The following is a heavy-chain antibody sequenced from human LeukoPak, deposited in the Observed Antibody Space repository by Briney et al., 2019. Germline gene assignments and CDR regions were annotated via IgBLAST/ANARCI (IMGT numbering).Heavy chain of an antibody. D-gene: IGHD1-26*01. Sequence: GGSLRLSCAASGFTFINAWMAWVRQAPGKGLEWVGRIKAKAHGGTTDYAAPVKGRFTISRDDSKNTLYLQMNSLKTEDTAVYYCTTDGVGIEGATFDYWGQGTLVTISS. CDR2: IKAKAHGGTT. CDR3: TTDGVGIEGATFDY. J-gene: IGHJ4*02. CDR1: GFTFINAW. V-gene: IGHV3-15*01.